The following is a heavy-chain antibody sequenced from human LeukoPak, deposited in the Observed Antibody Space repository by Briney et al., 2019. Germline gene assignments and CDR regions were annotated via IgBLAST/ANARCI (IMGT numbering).Heavy chain of an antibody. CDR1: GGSFSGYY. CDR2: INHSGST. D-gene: IGHD3-10*01. J-gene: IGHJ6*04. Sequence: SETLSLTGAVYGGSFSGYYWSWIRQPPGKGLEWIGEINHSGSTNDNPSLKSRVTISVDTSKNQFSLKLSSVTAADTAVYYCARGQGRGYYYGMDVWGKGTTVTVSS. CDR3: ARGQGRGYYYGMDV. V-gene: IGHV4-34*01.